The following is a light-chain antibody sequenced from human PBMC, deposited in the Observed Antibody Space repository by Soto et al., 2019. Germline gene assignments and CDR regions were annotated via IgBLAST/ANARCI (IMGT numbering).Light chain of an antibody. CDR1: QTLSSRH. CDR3: QQRSNWPWT. Sequence: ILITQSRWTLALGPGERATVSCRSSQTLSSRHLAWYKQNPGQAPRLLIYGASTRATGIPARFSGSESGTAFTLTISSLEPEDFEVYSCQQRSNWPWTFGQGTKVDI. V-gene: IGKV3D-20*02. J-gene: IGKJ1*01. CDR2: GAS.